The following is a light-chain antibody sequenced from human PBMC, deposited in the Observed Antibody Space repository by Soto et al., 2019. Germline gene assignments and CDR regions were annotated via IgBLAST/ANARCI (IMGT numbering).Light chain of an antibody. Sequence: QSVLTQPPSASGTPGQRVTISCSGSSSNIGSNYVYWYQQLPGTAPKLLIYRNNQRPSGVPDRFSGSKSGTSASLAISGLRSEDEADYYCEAWDDSLSGLVFGTGTKVTVL. V-gene: IGLV1-47*01. CDR2: RNN. CDR1: SSNIGSNY. J-gene: IGLJ1*01. CDR3: EAWDDSLSGLV.